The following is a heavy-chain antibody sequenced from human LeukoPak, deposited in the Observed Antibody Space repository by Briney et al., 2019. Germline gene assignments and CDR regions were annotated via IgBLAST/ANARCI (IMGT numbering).Heavy chain of an antibody. Sequence: GRSLRLSCAASGFNIDDYGTPWVREVPGKGLEWVAGIAHKTDYADSVKGRFTISRDNAKNSLYLQMNSLRDEDTAVYYCARDGAVYSSSWYWGMDVWGQGTTVTVSS. D-gene: IGHD6-13*01. J-gene: IGHJ6*02. V-gene: IGHV3-9*01. CDR2: IAHKT. CDR3: ARDGAVYSSSWYWGMDV. CDR1: GFNIDDYG.